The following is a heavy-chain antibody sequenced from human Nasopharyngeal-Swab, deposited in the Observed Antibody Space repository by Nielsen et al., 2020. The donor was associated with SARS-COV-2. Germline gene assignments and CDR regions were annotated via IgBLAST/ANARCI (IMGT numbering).Heavy chain of an antibody. CDR3: ARTPLGYYYYYMDV. J-gene: IGHJ6*03. V-gene: IGHV3-64*01. Sequence: WIRRPPGKGLEYVSAISSNGGSTYYANSVKGRFTISRDNSKNTLYLQMGSLRAEDMAVYYCARTPLGYYYYYMDVWGKGTTVTVSS. CDR2: ISSNGGST.